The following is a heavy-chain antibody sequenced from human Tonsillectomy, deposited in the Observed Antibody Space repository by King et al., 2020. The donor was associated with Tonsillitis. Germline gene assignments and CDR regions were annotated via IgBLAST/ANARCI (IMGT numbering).Heavy chain of an antibody. D-gene: IGHD3-9*01. Sequence: VQLVESGGGVVQPGRSLRLSCAASGFTFSSYVMHWVRQAPGKGLEWVAVISYDGSNKYYADSVKGRFTISRDNSKNTLYLQMNSLRAEDTAVYYCARDLTYSDILTGYPYYNYGMDVWGQGTTVTVSS. CDR1: GFTFSSYV. CDR3: ARDLTYSDILTGYPYYNYGMDV. CDR2: ISYDGSNK. V-gene: IGHV3-30-3*01. J-gene: IGHJ6*02.